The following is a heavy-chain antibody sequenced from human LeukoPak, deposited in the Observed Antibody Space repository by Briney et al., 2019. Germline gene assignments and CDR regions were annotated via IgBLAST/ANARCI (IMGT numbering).Heavy chain of an antibody. D-gene: IGHD2-2*01. CDR1: GFTFSSYA. Sequence: GGSLRLSCAASGFTFSSYAMSWVRQAPGKGLEWVSAISGSGGSTYYADSVKGRFTISRDNSKNTLYLQMNSLRAEDTAVYYCAKVRWDIVVVPAATFDYWGQGTPVTVSS. CDR2: ISGSGGST. J-gene: IGHJ4*02. CDR3: AKVRWDIVVVPAATFDY. V-gene: IGHV3-23*01.